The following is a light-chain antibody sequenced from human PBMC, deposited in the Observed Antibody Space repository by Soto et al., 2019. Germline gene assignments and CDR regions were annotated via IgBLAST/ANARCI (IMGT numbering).Light chain of an antibody. CDR2: AAS. CDR1: QRVSNH. V-gene: IGKV3-15*01. J-gene: IGKJ1*01. Sequence: ETVMTQSPVTLSVPQGDTATLPCRASQRVSNHFAWYQQKPGQAPRLLIYAASTRAAGVPVRFSVSGSETEFTLTIRSLQSEDFALYYCHQYNNWPWTFGQGTKVDIK. CDR3: HQYNNWPWT.